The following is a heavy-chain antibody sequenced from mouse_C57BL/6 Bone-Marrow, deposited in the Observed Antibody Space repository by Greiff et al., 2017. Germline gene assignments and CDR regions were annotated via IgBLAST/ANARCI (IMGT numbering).Heavy chain of an antibody. CDR1: GFNIKDDY. D-gene: IGHD1-1*01. J-gene: IGHJ2*01. Sequence: EVQLQQSGAELVRPGASVKLSCTASGFNIKDDYMHWVQQRPEQGLAWIGWIDPENGDTEYASKFQGKATITADTSSNTDYLQLSRLTSEDTAGYYCTPLDYYGSSYDYWGQGTTLTVSS. V-gene: IGHV14-4*01. CDR2: IDPENGDT. CDR3: TPLDYYGSSYDY.